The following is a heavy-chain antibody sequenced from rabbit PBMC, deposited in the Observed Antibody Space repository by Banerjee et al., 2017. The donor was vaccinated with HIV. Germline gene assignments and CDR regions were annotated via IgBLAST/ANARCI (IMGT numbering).Heavy chain of an antibody. CDR1: GFDFSDYA. CDR3: ARDFTL. CDR2: IYLGSGNA. Sequence: QEQLEESGGDLVKPEGSLTLTCTASGFDFSDYAMCWVGQAPGKGLEWIGCIYLGSGNAYYASWAKGRFTISKTSSTTVTLQMTSLTAADTATYFCARDFTLWGPGTLVTVS. D-gene: IGHD4-1*01. J-gene: IGHJ4*01. V-gene: IGHV1S45*01.